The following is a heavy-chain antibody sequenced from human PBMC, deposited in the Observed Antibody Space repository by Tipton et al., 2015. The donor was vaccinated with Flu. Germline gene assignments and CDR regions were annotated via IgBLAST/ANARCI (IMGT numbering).Heavy chain of an antibody. CDR3: ARLGGPHYNFWSGYFSP. D-gene: IGHD3-3*01. J-gene: IGHJ5*02. Sequence: TLSLTCTVTGGPITSSGYYWGWIRQPPGKGLEWIGNVYFSGSTYYNPSLRSRLSMSLDASKNQFSLHLTSVTAADTAIYYCARLGGPHYNFWSGYFSPWGQGTLVTVSS. V-gene: IGHV4-39*07. CDR1: GGPITSSGYY. CDR2: VYFSGST.